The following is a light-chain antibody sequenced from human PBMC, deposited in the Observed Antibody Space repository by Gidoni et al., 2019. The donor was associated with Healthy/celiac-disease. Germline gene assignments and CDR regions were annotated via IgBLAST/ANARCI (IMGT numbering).Light chain of an antibody. J-gene: IGLJ1*01. Sequence: QSVLTKPPSVSGAPGHRVTISCTGSSSNIGAGYDVHWYQQLPGTAPKLLISGNSTRPSGVPDRFSGSKSGTSASLAITGLQAEDEAYYYCQSYDSSLSGFYVFGTGTKITVL. CDR3: QSYDSSLSGFYV. CDR1: SSNIGAGYD. V-gene: IGLV1-40*01. CDR2: GNS.